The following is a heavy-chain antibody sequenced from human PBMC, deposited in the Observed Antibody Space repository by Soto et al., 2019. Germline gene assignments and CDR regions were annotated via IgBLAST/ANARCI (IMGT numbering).Heavy chain of an antibody. V-gene: IGHV5-51*01. CDR3: ARHPLSSSWYPDY. D-gene: IGHD6-13*01. CDR1: GYSFASYW. CDR2: IYPGDSDT. J-gene: IGHJ4*02. Sequence: HGESLKISCKGSGYSFASYWIGWVRQMPGKGLEWMGIIYPGDSDTRYSPSFQGQVTISADKSISTAYLQWSSLKASDTAMYYCARHPLSSSWYPDYWGQGTLVTVSS.